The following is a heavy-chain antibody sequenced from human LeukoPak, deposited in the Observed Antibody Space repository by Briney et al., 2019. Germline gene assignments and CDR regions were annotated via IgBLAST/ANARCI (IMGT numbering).Heavy chain of an antibody. CDR3: ARGGYIPPKAFDI. D-gene: IGHD5-24*01. J-gene: IGHJ3*02. CDR1: GGSFSGYY. Sequence: SETLSLTCAVYGGSFSGYYWSWIRQHPGKGLEWIGYIYYSGSTNYNPSLKSRVTISVDTSKNQFSLKLSSVTAADTAVYYCARGGYIPPKAFDIWGQGTMVTVSS. V-gene: IGHV4-59*01. CDR2: IYYSGST.